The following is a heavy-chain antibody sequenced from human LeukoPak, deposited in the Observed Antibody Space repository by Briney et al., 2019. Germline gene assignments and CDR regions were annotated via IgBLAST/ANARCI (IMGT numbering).Heavy chain of an antibody. CDR1: GFTFSSYG. Sequence: GGSLRLSCAASGFTFSSYGMHWVRQAPGKGLEWVAVTSYDGSNKYYADSVKGRFTISRDNSKNTLYLQMNSLRAEDTAVYYCAKDRDSSGYYLALDYWGQGTLVTVSS. CDR3: AKDRDSSGYYLALDY. CDR2: TSYDGSNK. V-gene: IGHV3-30*18. J-gene: IGHJ4*02. D-gene: IGHD3-22*01.